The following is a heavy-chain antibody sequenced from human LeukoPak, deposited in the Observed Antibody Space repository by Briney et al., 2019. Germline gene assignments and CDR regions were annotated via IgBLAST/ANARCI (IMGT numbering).Heavy chain of an antibody. CDR1: GGSFSGYY. D-gene: IGHD6-6*01. J-gene: IGHJ3*02. CDR3: ARGLRTLIAARPSAFDI. CDR2: INHSGST. Sequence: SETLSLTCAVYGGSFSGYYWSWIRQPPGKGLEWIGEINHSGSTNDHPSLKSRVTISVGTSKNQFSLKLSSVTAADTAIYYCARGLRTLIAARPSAFDIWGQGTMVTVSS. V-gene: IGHV4-34*01.